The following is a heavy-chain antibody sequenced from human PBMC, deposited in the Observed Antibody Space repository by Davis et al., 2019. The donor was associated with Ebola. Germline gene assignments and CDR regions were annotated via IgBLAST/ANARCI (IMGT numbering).Heavy chain of an antibody. CDR3: ARGAGTVTIRSTHLWDY. Sequence: PSETLSLTCTVSGGSISSYYWSWIRQPPGKGLEWIGYIYYSGSTNYNPSLKSRVTISVDTSKNQFSLKLSSVTAADTAVYYCARGAGTVTIRSTHLWDYWGQGTLVTVSS. D-gene: IGHD4-17*01. CDR2: IYYSGST. V-gene: IGHV4-59*01. J-gene: IGHJ4*02. CDR1: GGSISSYY.